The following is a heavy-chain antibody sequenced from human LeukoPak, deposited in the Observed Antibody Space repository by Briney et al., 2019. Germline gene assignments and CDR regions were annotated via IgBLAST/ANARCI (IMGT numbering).Heavy chain of an antibody. CDR2: IYYSGST. J-gene: IGHJ1*01. Sequence: SETLSLTCTVSGGSISSYYWSWIRQPPGKGLEWIGYIYYSGSTNYNPSLKSRVTISVDTSKNQFSLKLSSVTAADTAVYYCASAMGDYETQGYFQHWGQGTLVTVSS. V-gene: IGHV4-59*01. CDR3: ASAMGDYETQGYFQH. D-gene: IGHD4-17*01. CDR1: GGSISSYY.